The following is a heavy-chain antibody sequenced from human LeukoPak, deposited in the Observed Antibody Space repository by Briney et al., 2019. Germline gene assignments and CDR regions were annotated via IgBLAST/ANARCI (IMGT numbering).Heavy chain of an antibody. CDR3: ARGFHSFDI. CDR2: SRNKANGYST. Sequence: GGSLRLSCAASGFIFSDHYMDWVRPAPGKGLEWVARSRNKANGYSTVYAASVQGRFTISRDESQNPLYLQMNSLITEDTAVYFCARGFHSFDIWGQGTMVTVSS. J-gene: IGHJ3*02. V-gene: IGHV3-72*01. CDR1: GFIFSDHY.